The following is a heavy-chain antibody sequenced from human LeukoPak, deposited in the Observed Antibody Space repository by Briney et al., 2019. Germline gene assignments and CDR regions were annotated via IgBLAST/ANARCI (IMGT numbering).Heavy chain of an antibody. Sequence: QTGGSLRLSCAASGFDLGHYEVNWVRQAPGKGVEWIAHISVRAATIYYGDSVEGRFTISRDDAKTSLFLQMNSLRVEDTAIYYCAKDFPHHYETGHGMDLWGQGTTVTVS. CDR1: GFDLGHYE. J-gene: IGHJ6*02. CDR3: AKDFPHHYETGHGMDL. CDR2: ISVRAATI. D-gene: IGHD3-22*01. V-gene: IGHV3-48*03.